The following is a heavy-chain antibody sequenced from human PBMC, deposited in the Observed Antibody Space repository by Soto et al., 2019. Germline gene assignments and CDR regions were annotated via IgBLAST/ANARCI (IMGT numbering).Heavy chain of an antibody. CDR2: ISWDGGST. CDR3: ANSHYYGSGALDY. D-gene: IGHD3-10*01. V-gene: IGHV3-43*01. CDR1: GFTFDDYT. Sequence: EVQLVESGGVVVQPGGSLRLSCAASGFTFDDYTMHWVRQAPGKGLEWVSLISWDGGSTYYADSVKGRFTISRDNSKNSLYLQMNSLRTEDTALYYRANSHYYGSGALDYWGQGTLVTVSS. J-gene: IGHJ4*02.